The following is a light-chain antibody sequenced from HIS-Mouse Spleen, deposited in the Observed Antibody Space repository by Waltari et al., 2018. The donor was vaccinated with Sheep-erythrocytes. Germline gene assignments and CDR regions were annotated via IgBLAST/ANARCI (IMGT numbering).Light chain of an antibody. V-gene: IGLV2-11*01. CDR2: DVS. J-gene: IGLJ1*01. CDR3: CSYAGSYNHV. Sequence: VSGSPGQSVTISCTGTSSDVGGYNYVSWYQQHPGKAPKLMIYDVSKRPSGVPDRFSGSKSGNTASLTISGLQAEDEADYYCCSYAGSYNHVFATGTKVTVL. CDR1: SSDVGGYNY.